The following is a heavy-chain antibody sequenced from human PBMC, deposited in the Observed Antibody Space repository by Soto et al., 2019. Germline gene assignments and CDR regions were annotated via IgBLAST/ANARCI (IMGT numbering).Heavy chain of an antibody. CDR3: ASTEKEAVAGFYYYYGMDV. Sequence: SETLSLTCTVSGGSISSGAYYWSWIRQHPVRGLECIGHIDDSGNTYYSPSLKSRVSISADTSKNQFSLKLKSVSAADTAVYYCASTEKEAVAGFYYYYGMDVWGQGTTVTVS. CDR2: IDDSGNT. V-gene: IGHV4-31*03. J-gene: IGHJ6*02. CDR1: GGSISSGAYY. D-gene: IGHD6-19*01.